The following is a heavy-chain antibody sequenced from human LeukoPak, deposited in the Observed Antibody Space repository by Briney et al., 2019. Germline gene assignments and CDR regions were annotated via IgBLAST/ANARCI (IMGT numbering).Heavy chain of an antibody. CDR2: MNPNSGNT. Sequence: ASVKVSCKASGYTFSSYDINWVRQVTGQGLEWMGWMNPNSGNTGFAQKFKGRLTMTRDTSIGTAYMELSSLKPEDTAVYYCARVHYQEPNNWFGPWGQGTQVTVSS. V-gene: IGHV1-8*02. CDR3: ARVHYQEPNNWFGP. J-gene: IGHJ5*02. CDR1: GYTFSSYD. D-gene: IGHD2-2*01.